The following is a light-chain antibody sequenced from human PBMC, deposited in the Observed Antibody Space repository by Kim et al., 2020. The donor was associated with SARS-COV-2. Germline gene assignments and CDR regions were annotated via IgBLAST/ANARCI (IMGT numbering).Light chain of an antibody. CDR3: QQYGSSYT. CDR1: QSVTSSY. J-gene: IGKJ2*01. V-gene: IGKV3-20*01. CDR2: GAS. Sequence: LAPGEGATLTCRASQSVTSSYLDWYQQKPGRAPRHRIYGASSTDTGIPDRCSGSGSGTDFTLTISRLEPEDFAVYYCQQYGSSYTFGQGTKLEI.